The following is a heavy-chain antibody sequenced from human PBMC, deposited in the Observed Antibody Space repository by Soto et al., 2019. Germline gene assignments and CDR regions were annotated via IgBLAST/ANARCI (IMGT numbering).Heavy chain of an antibody. V-gene: IGHV3-48*01. CDR3: ARDPGYSYRYRPRYYYYGMDV. CDR2: ISSSSSTI. J-gene: IGHJ6*02. CDR1: GFTFSSYS. D-gene: IGHD5-18*01. Sequence: PGGSLRLSWAASGFTFSSYSMNWVRQAPGKGLEWVSYISSSSSTIYYADSVKGRFTISRDNAKNSLYLQMNSLRAEDTAVYYCARDPGYSYRYRPRYYYYGMDVWRQGTTVTVSS.